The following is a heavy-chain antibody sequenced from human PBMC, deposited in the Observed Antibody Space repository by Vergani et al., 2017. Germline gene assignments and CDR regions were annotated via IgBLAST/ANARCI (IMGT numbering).Heavy chain of an antibody. CDR1: GYTFTSYY. CDR3: ARESIVVVPAAFSADELKSFDY. J-gene: IGHJ4*02. V-gene: IGHV1-46*03. CDR2: INPSGGST. D-gene: IGHD2-2*01. Sequence: QVQLVQSGAEVKKPGASVKVSCKASGYTFTSYYMHWVRQAPGQGLEWMGIINPSGGSTSYAQKFQGRVTMTRDTSTSTVYMELSSLRSEDTAVYYCARESIVVVPAAFSADELKSFDYWGQGTLVTVSS.